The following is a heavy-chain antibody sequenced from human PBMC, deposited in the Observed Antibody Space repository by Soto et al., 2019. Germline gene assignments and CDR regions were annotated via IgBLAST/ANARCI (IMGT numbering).Heavy chain of an antibody. J-gene: IGHJ4*02. Sequence: GGSLRLSCAASGFTFSSYSMNWVRQAPGKGLEWVSSISSSSSYIYYADSVKGRFTISRDNAKNSLYLQMNSLRAEDTAVYYCARDLSNLNYGRAFDYWGQGTLVTVSS. V-gene: IGHV3-21*01. CDR2: ISSSSSYI. CDR3: ARDLSNLNYGRAFDY. D-gene: IGHD1-7*01. CDR1: GFTFSSYS.